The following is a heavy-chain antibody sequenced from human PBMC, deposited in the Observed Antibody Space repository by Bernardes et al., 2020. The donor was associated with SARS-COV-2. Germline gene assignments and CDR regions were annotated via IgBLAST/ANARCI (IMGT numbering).Heavy chain of an antibody. V-gene: IGHV4-59*08. Sequence: SETLSLTCTVSGGSISSYYWSWIRQPPGKGLEWIGYIYYSGSTNYNPSLKSRVTISVDTSKNQFSLKLSSVTAADTAVYYCARHKSRDGYKTGDAFDIWGQGTMVTVSS. J-gene: IGHJ3*02. CDR3: ARHKSRDGYKTGDAFDI. D-gene: IGHD5-12*01. CDR1: GGSISSYY. CDR2: IYYSGST.